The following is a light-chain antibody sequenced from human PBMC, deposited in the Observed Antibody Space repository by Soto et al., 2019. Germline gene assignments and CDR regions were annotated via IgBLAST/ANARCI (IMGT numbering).Light chain of an antibody. Sequence: QSALTQPASVSGSPGQSITISCTGTSSDVGGYNYVSWYQQHPGKAPKLMIYDVSNRPSGVSTRFSGSKSGNTASLTISGLQAEDEAEYYCSSYTSSSTRVVFGGGTKLTVL. CDR2: DVS. CDR1: SSDVGGYNY. V-gene: IGLV2-14*01. CDR3: SSYTSSSTRVV. J-gene: IGLJ2*01.